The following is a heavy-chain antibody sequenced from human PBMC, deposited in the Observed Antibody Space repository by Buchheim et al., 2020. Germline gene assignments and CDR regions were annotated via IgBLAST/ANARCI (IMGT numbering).Heavy chain of an antibody. CDR1: GGSFSGYY. CDR2: INHRGNT. J-gene: IGHJ4*02. Sequence: QVQVQQWGAGLLQPSETLSLTCAVYGGSFSGYYWSWIRQPPGKGLEWIGEINHRGNTNYNPSLRRRVTISVDMSKNQFSLRLNSVTAADTAVYYCARLAVNGYDSHFDHWGQGTL. CDR3: ARLAVNGYDSHFDH. V-gene: IGHV4-34*02. D-gene: IGHD5-12*01.